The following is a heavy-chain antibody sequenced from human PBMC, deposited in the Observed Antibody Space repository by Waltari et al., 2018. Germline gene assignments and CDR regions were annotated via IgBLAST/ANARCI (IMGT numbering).Heavy chain of an antibody. V-gene: IGHV4-30-4*08. Sequence: QVQLQESGPGLVKPSQTLSLTCTVSGGSISRGDSYWSWIRQPPGKGLEWIGYIYYSGSTYYNPSLKSRVTISVDTSKNQFSLKLSSVTAADTAVYYCARVSGGDYYDSSVIDYWGQGTLVTVSS. CDR2: IYYSGST. CDR1: GGSISRGDSY. D-gene: IGHD3-22*01. CDR3: ARVSGGDYYDSSVIDY. J-gene: IGHJ4*02.